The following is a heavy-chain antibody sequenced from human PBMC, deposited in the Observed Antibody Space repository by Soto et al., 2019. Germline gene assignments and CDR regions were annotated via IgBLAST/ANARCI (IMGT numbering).Heavy chain of an antibody. V-gene: IGHV3-23*01. CDR1: GFTFSSYA. D-gene: IGHD4-17*01. CDR3: ANHYGGISYYFDY. CDR2: ISGSGGST. J-gene: IGHJ4*02. Sequence: GGSLRLSCAASGFTFSSYAMGWVRQAPGKGLEWVSAISGSGGSTYYADSVKGRFTISRDNSKNTLYLQMNSLRAEDTAVYYCANHYGGISYYFDYWGQGTLVTVSS.